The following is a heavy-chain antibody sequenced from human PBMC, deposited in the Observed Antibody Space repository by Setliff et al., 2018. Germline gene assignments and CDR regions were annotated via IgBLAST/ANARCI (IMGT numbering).Heavy chain of an antibody. CDR2: IYYSGST. V-gene: IGHV4-31*03. Sequence: SETLSLTCTVSGGSISGGGYYWSWIRQPPRKGLEWIGYIYYSGSTNYTPSLKSRVTLAVDTSRNHFSRKLNSVTAADTAGYYCARSGYYSIDAFDIWGQGTSVTVSS. CDR3: ARSGYYSIDAFDI. D-gene: IGHD3-22*01. J-gene: IGHJ3*02. CDR1: GGSISGGGYY.